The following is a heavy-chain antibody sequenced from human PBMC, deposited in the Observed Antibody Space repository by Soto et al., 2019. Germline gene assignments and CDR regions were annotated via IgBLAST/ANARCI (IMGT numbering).Heavy chain of an antibody. V-gene: IGHV1-3*01. CDR1: GYTLTSYA. CDR3: ARGYDIGCFYYYGLDV. CDR2: VGPDKGET. J-gene: IGHJ6*02. Sequence: QVQLVQSGAEVKKPGASVKVSCKASGYTLTSYAMHWVRQAPGQRLGWVGWVGPDKGETKYSQKFQDRVTIARDTSAGTVHMELSSLRSEETAVSYCARGYDIGCFYYYGLDVWGQGTTVTISS. D-gene: IGHD3-9*01.